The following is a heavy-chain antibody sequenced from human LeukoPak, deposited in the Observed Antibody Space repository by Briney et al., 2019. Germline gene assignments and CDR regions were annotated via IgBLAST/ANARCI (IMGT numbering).Heavy chain of an antibody. Sequence: PGGSLRLSCAVSGFTFSSYTMHWVRQAPGKGLEWVSSISSTKTYIYYADSVKGRFTISRDNAKNSLYLQMNSLRADDTAMYYCARGRDGYLGGYWGQGTLVTVSS. V-gene: IGHV3-21*01. D-gene: IGHD5-24*01. J-gene: IGHJ4*02. CDR3: ARGRDGYLGGY. CDR2: ISSTKTYI. CDR1: GFTFSSYT.